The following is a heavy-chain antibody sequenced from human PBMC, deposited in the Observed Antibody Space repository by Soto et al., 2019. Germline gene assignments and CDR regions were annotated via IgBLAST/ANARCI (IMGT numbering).Heavy chain of an antibody. D-gene: IGHD3-3*01. Sequence: SETLSLTCTVSGFSISSYYLSWIRQPPGKGLEWIGYIYYSGSTNYNPSLKSRVTISVDTSKNQFSLKLSSVTAADTAVYYCARVVLLGNYDFCRTYYYYYMDVWGKGTTVTVSS. CDR3: ARVVLLGNYDFCRTYYYYYMDV. J-gene: IGHJ6*03. CDR1: GFSISSYY. V-gene: IGHV4-59*01. CDR2: IYYSGST.